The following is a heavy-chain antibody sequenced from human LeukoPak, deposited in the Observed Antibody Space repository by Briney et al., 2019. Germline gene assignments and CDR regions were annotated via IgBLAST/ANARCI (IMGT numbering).Heavy chain of an antibody. Sequence: GGSLRLSCAASGFTFSSYWMSWVRQAPGKGLEWVANIKQDGSEKYYVDSVKGRFTISRDNAKNSLYLQMNSLRAEDTAVYYCARDQEPYYYDSSGYFDYWGQGTLVTVSS. V-gene: IGHV3-7*01. CDR3: ARDQEPYYYDSSGYFDY. CDR1: GFTFSSYW. J-gene: IGHJ4*02. CDR2: IKQDGSEK. D-gene: IGHD3-22*01.